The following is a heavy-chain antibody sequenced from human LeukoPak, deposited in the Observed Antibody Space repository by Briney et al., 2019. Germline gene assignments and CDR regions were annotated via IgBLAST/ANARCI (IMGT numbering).Heavy chain of an antibody. J-gene: IGHJ5*02. D-gene: IGHD2-2*01. CDR3: ARDIGYCSSTSCYPWFDP. V-gene: IGHV1-2*02. CDR2: INPNSGGT. Sequence: ASVKVSCKASGGTFSSYAISWVRQAPGQGLEWMGWINPNSGGTNYAQKFQGRVTMTRDTSISTAYMELSRLRSDDTAVYYCARDIGYCSSTSCYPWFDPWGQGTLVTVSS. CDR1: GGTFSSYA.